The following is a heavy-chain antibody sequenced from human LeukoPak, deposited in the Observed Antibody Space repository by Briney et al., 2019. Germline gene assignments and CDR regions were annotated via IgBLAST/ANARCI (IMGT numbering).Heavy chain of an antibody. J-gene: IGHJ3*02. CDR3: AKMRTPTAHSGDAFDI. Sequence: SGGSLRLSCAASGFTFSSYGMHWVRQAPSKGLEWVAVISYDGSNKYYVDSVKGRFTISRDNSKNTLNLQMNSLRAEDTAAYYCAKMRTPTAHSGDAFDIWGQGTMVTVSS. V-gene: IGHV3-30*18. CDR1: GFTFSSYG. CDR2: ISYDGSNK. D-gene: IGHD4-17*01.